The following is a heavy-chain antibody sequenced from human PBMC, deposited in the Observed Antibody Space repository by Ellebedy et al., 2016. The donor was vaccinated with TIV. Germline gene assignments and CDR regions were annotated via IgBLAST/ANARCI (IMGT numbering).Heavy chain of an antibody. V-gene: IGHV3-30-3*01. CDR1: GFTFRSYA. CDR2: ISYDGSNK. J-gene: IGHJ3*02. D-gene: IGHD3-22*01. Sequence: LSLTCXASGFTFRSYAMHWVRQAPGKGLEWVAVISYDGSNKYYADSVKGRFTISRDNSKNTLYLQMNSLRAEDTAVYYCAGRGNTYYYDSSGYYSGAFDIWGQGTMVTVSS. CDR3: AGRGNTYYYDSSGYYSGAFDI.